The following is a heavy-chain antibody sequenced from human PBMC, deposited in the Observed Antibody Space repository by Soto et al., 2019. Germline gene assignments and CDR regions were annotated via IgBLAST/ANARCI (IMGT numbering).Heavy chain of an antibody. CDR3: AKGSASSRPYYFDY. CDR1: GFSFTRHA. J-gene: IGHJ4*02. V-gene: IGHV3-23*01. CDR2: ISGSGGGT. D-gene: IGHD6-6*01. Sequence: GGSLRLSCAASGFSFTRHAMSWVRQAPGKGLEWVSAISGSGGGTWYADSVKGRFTISRDSSESTLYLQMNSLRADVTAVYYCAKGSASSRPYYFDYWGQGTLVTVPS.